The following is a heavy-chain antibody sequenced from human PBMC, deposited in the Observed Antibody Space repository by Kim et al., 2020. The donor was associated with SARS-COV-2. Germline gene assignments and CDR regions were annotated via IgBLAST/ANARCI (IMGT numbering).Heavy chain of an antibody. CDR1: GFTFSSYA. CDR2: ISGSGGST. Sequence: GGSLRLSCAASGFTFSSYAMSWVRQAPGKGLEWVSAISGSGGSTYYADSVKGRFTISRDNSKNTLYLQMNSLRAEDTAVYYCAKFESVLVIAIPLHYFDYWGQGTLVTVSS. V-gene: IGHV3-23*01. D-gene: IGHD2-21*01. J-gene: IGHJ4*02. CDR3: AKFESVLVIAIPLHYFDY.